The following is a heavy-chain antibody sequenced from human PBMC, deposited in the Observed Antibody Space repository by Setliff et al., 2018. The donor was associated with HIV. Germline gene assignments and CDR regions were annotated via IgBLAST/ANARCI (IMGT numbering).Heavy chain of an antibody. CDR2: IYYSGST. CDR1: GGSISSSSYY. Sequence: NPSETLSLTCTVSGGSISSSSYYWGWIRQPPGKGLEWIGSIYYSGSTYYNPSLKTRVTISVDTSKNQFSLKLSSVTAADTAVYYCARDSVAAAVTGGMDVWGQGTTVTVSS. J-gene: IGHJ6*02. D-gene: IGHD6-13*01. CDR3: ARDSVAAAVTGGMDV. V-gene: IGHV4-39*07.